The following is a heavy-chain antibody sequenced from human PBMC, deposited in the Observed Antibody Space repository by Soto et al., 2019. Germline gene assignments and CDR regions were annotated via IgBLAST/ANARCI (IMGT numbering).Heavy chain of an antibody. CDR2: IYYSGST. J-gene: IGHJ6*03. D-gene: IGHD5-12*01. CDR3: AKTRAGYADYYYYYMDV. CDR1: GGSISSSSYY. Sequence: SETLSLTCTVSGGSISSSSYYWGSIRQHPGKGLEWIGSIYYSGSTYYNPSLKSRVTISVDTSKNQFSLKLSSVTAADTAVYYCAKTRAGYADYYYYYMDVWGKGTTVTVSS. V-gene: IGHV4-39*01.